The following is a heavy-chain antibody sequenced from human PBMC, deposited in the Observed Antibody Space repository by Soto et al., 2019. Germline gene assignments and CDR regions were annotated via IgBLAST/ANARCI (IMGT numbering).Heavy chain of an antibody. CDR2: ISGSGGST. CDR1: GFTFSSYA. CDR3: SKDQGNRAVAVTVAFDI. V-gene: IGHV3-23*01. D-gene: IGHD6-19*01. J-gene: IGHJ3*02. Sequence: GGSLRLSCAASGFTFSSYAMSWVRQAPGKGLEWVSAISGSGGSTYYADSVKGRFTISRDNSKNTLYLQMNSLRAEDTAVYYCSKDQGNRAVAVTVAFDIWGQGTMVTVSS.